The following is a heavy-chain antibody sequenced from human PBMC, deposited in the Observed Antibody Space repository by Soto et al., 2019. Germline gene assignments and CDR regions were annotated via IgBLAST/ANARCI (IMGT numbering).Heavy chain of an antibody. CDR1: GGSISSYY. Sequence: QVQLQESGPGLVKPSETLSLTCTVSGGSISSYYWSWIRQPPGKGLEWIGYIYYSGSTNYNPSLKSRVTISVDTSKNQFSLKLSSVTAADTAVYYCARSGGYDLPHGIFDYWGQGTLVTVSS. CDR2: IYYSGST. V-gene: IGHV4-59*01. CDR3: ARSGGYDLPHGIFDY. J-gene: IGHJ4*02. D-gene: IGHD5-12*01.